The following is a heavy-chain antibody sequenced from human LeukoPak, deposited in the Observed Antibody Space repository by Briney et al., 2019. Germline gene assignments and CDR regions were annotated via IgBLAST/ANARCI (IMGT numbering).Heavy chain of an antibody. D-gene: IGHD3-22*01. CDR3: AKDRPLRTYYYDSSGYFGIPDY. J-gene: IGHJ4*02. V-gene: IGHV1-46*01. CDR2: INPSGGST. CDR1: GYTFTSYY. Sequence: ASVKDSCKASGYTFTSYYMHWVRQAPGQGLEWMGIINPSGGSTSYAQKFQGRVTMTRDTSTSTVYMELSSLRAEDTAVYYCAKDRPLRTYYYDSSGYFGIPDYWGQETLVTVSS.